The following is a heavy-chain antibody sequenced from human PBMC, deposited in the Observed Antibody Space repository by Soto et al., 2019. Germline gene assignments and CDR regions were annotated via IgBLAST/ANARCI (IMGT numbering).Heavy chain of an antibody. D-gene: IGHD6-6*01. J-gene: IGHJ6*02. CDR3: AREYSSSSGRPYYYCGMDV. CDR1: GDSVSSNSAA. V-gene: IGHV6-1*01. CDR2: TYYRSKWYN. Sequence: QVQLQQSGPGLVKPSQTLSLTCAISGDSVSSNSAAWNWIRQSPSRGLEWLGRTYYRSKWYNDYAGSVKSRITINPDTSKNQFSLQLNSVTPEDTALYYCAREYSSSSGRPYYYCGMDVWGQGTTVTVSS.